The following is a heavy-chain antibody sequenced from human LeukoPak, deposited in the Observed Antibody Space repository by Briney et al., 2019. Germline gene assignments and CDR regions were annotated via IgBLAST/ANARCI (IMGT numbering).Heavy chain of an antibody. J-gene: IGHJ4*02. CDR2: ISSSSSYI. V-gene: IGHV3-21*01. CDR1: GFTFSCYT. CDR3: ARESSLRSYYGIDY. D-gene: IGHD3-10*01. Sequence: GGSLRLSSASSGFTFSCYTMNWVRQAPGKGLEWVSSISSSSSYIYCADSVKGRFTISRDNANNSLYLQMNSLRAEDTAVYYCARESSLRSYYGIDYWGQGTLVTVSS.